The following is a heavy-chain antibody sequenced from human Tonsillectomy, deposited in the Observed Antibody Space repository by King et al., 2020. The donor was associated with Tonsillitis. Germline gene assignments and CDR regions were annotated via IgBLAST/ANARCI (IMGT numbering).Heavy chain of an antibody. Sequence: VQLVESGGGLVQPGGSLRLSCAASAFTFSSYAMSWVRQAPGKGLEWVSAISFSGDTTYYADSVKGRFTISRDNSKNTLYLQMNSPRAEDTAVYYCAKVRTARGGTPAHRCRSSCWYVDLDCWGQGALLGVPS. CDR2: ISFSGDTT. V-gene: IGHV3-23*04. D-gene: IGHD2-2*01. CDR3: AKVRTARGGTPAHRCRSSCWYVDLDC. CDR1: AFTFSSYA. J-gene: IGHJ4*02.